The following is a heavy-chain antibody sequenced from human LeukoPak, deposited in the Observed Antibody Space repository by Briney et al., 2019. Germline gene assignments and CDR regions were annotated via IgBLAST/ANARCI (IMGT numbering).Heavy chain of an antibody. J-gene: IGHJ6*02. V-gene: IGHV4-59*08. CDR1: GGSISGNY. D-gene: IGHD2-21*02. CDR3: ARLGRLGVVTASYYYYGMDV. Sequence: SETLSLTCTVSGGSISGNYWSWIRQPSGKGLEWIGYIYYSGSTNYTPSLKSRVTISVDTSKNQFSLKLSSVTAADTAVYYCARLGRLGVVTASYYYYGMDVWGQGTTVTVSS. CDR2: IYYSGST.